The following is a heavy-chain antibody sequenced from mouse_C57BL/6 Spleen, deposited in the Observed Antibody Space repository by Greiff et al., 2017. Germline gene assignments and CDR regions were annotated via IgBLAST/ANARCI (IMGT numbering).Heavy chain of an antibody. Sequence: EVKLQQSGPELVKPGASVKISCKASGYTFTDYYMNWVKQSHGKSLEWIGDINPNNGGTSYNQKFKGKATLTVDKSSSTAYMELRSLTSEDSAVYYCARSYGSKGDYFDYWGQGTTLTVSS. V-gene: IGHV1-26*01. CDR1: GYTFTDYY. CDR3: ARSYGSKGDYFDY. CDR2: INPNNGGT. J-gene: IGHJ2*01. D-gene: IGHD1-1*01.